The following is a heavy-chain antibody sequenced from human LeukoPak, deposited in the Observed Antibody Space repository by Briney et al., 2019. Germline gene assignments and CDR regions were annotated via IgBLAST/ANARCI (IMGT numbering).Heavy chain of an antibody. CDR2: ISAYNGNT. Sequence: ASVKVSCKASGCTFTSYGISWVRQAPGQGLEWMGWISAYNGNTNYAQKLQGRVTMTTDTSTSTAYMELRSLRSDDTAVYYCARDSIAGNYFDYWGQGTLVTVSS. CDR3: ARDSIAGNYFDY. V-gene: IGHV1-18*01. J-gene: IGHJ4*02. D-gene: IGHD6-6*01. CDR1: GCTFTSYG.